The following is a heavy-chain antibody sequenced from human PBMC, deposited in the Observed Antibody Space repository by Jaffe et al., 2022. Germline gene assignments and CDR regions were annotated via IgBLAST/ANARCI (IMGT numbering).Heavy chain of an antibody. CDR1: GYTFTGYY. Sequence: QVQLVQSGAEVKKPGASVKVSCKASGYTFTGYYMHWVRQAPGQGLEWMGRINPNSGGTNYAQKFQGRVTMTRDTSISTAYMELSRLRSDDTAVYYCARDLRIRFLEWLNPDAFDIWGQGTMVTVSS. D-gene: IGHD3-3*01. V-gene: IGHV1-2*06. J-gene: IGHJ3*02. CDR3: ARDLRIRFLEWLNPDAFDI. CDR2: INPNSGGT.